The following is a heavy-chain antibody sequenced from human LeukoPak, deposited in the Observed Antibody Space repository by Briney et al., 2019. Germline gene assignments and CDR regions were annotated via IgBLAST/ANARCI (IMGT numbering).Heavy chain of an antibody. CDR3: AKGGHYSFFDY. V-gene: IGHV3-23*01. Sequence: GGSLRLSCAASGLTFRNYAMSWVRQAPGKGLEWVSTISGDGTETFFADSVKGRFTISRDNSRSTVSLQMNSLRFEDMAIYYCAKGGHYSFFDYWGQEPWSPSPQ. CDR1: GLTFRNYA. CDR2: ISGDGTET. D-gene: IGHD2-15*01. J-gene: IGHJ4*01.